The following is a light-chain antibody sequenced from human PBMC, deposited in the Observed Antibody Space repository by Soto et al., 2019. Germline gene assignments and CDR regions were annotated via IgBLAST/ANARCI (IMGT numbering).Light chain of an antibody. Sequence: QLVLTQSPSASASLGASVKLTCTLSSGHSSYAIACHQQQPEKGPRYLMKLNSDGSHSKGDGIPDRFSGSSSGAERYLTISRLQSEDEADYYCQTWGSGTVVFGGGTKLTVL. CDR1: SGHSSYA. CDR2: LNSDGSH. V-gene: IGLV4-69*01. CDR3: QTWGSGTVV. J-gene: IGLJ2*01.